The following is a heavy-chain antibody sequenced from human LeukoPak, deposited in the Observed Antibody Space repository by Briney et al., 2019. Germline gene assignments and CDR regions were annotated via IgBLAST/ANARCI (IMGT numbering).Heavy chain of an antibody. D-gene: IGHD6-19*01. V-gene: IGHV1-69*13. Sequence: GASVKVSCKASGGTFSSYAISWVRQAPGQGLEWMGGIIPIFGTANYAQKFQGRVTITADESTSTAYMELSSLRSEDTAVYYCAAAPGYSSGWSPRALFDPWGQGALVTVSS. CDR1: GGTFSSYA. CDR2: IIPIFGTA. J-gene: IGHJ5*02. CDR3: AAAPGYSSGWSPRALFDP.